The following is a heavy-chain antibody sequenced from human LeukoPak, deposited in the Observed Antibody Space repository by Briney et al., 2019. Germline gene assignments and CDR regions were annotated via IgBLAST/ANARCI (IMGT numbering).Heavy chain of an antibody. D-gene: IGHD2-15*01. CDR3: ARSVAVSYFGMVV. CDR1: GYTFTGYY. J-gene: IGHJ6*02. CDR2: INPNTGDT. V-gene: IGHV1-2*02. Sequence: ASVKVSCKASGYTFTGYYMHWVRQAPGQGLEWMGWINPNTGDTNYAQKFQGRVNMTRDKSISTAYMELSRLRSDDTGVYYCARSVAVSYFGMVVWVQGATVTVS.